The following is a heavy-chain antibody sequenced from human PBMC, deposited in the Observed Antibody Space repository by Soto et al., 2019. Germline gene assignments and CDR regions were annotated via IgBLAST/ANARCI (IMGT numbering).Heavy chain of an antibody. CDR1: GFTFSNYA. CDR3: ARVSYQHSSGHQNYYYGLDV. V-gene: IGHV3-30-3*01. CDR2: ISYDGSNK. J-gene: IGHJ6*02. Sequence: QVQLVESGGGVVQPGRSLRLSCAASGFTFSNYAMYWVCQAPGKGLEWVAIISYDGSNKYYADSVKGRFLIARDNTKNMLYLQMNSLRIEDTAVYYCARVSYQHSSGHQNYYYGLDVWGQGTTVTVSS. D-gene: IGHD3-22*01.